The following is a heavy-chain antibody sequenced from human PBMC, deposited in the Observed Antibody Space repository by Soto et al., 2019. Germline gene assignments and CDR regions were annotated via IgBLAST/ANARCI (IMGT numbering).Heavy chain of an antibody. V-gene: IGHV4-59*08. D-gene: IGHD3-10*01. CDR1: SGPSRIQN. CDR2: IYDTGDT. Sequence: QVQLQQSGPGRVKPSETLSLTCTVSSGPSRIQNWGWIRQPPGGGLEWIGYIYDTGDTSYNPSLCSRVTISADPSTNYISLTLRSVTAADTAVYYCVRQGIGDLHGLVDVWGQGPRVSVSS. J-gene: IGHJ6*02. CDR3: VRQGIGDLHGLVDV.